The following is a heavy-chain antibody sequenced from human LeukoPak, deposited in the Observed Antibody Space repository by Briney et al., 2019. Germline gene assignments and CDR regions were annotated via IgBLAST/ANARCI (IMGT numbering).Heavy chain of an antibody. CDR1: GGSISSSSYY. CDR2: IYYSGNT. CDR3: ARQGWWFDP. J-gene: IGHJ5*02. Sequence: SETLSLTCTVSGGSISSSSYYWGWIRQPPGMGLEWIASIYYSGNTYYNPSLKSRVTISVDTSKNQFSLNLSSVTASDTAVYYCARQGWWFDPWGQGNLVTVSS. D-gene: IGHD2-15*01. V-gene: IGHV4-39*01.